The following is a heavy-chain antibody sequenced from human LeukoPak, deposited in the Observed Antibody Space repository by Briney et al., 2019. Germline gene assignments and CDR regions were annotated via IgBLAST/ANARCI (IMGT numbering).Heavy chain of an antibody. V-gene: IGHV3-64*01. CDR1: GFTLSRHA. Sequence: GGSLRLSCAASGFTLSRHAMHWVRQAPGKGLEYVSAISSNGGSTYYANSVKGRFTTSRDNSKNTLYLQMGSLRAEDMAVYYCAREAVGAAIDYWGQGTLVTVSS. D-gene: IGHD1-26*01. CDR3: AREAVGAAIDY. J-gene: IGHJ4*02. CDR2: ISSNGGST.